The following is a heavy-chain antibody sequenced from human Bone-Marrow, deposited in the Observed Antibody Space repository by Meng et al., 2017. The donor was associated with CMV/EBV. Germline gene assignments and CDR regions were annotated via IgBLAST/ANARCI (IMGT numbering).Heavy chain of an antibody. Sequence: GGSLRLSCAASGFTFDDYAMHWVRQAPGKGLEWLSGISWNSGSIDYADSVKGRFTISRDNAKKTLYLRMNSLRVEDMALYYCAKDMGYSYGYGAFDIWGQGKMVT. V-gene: IGHV3-9*03. J-gene: IGHJ3*02. CDR2: ISWNSGSI. CDR3: AKDMGYSYGYGAFDI. D-gene: IGHD5-18*01. CDR1: GFTFDDYA.